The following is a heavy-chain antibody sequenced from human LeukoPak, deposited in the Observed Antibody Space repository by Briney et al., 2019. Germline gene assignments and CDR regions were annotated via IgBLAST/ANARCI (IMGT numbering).Heavy chain of an antibody. CDR3: AKDVFSTYYYGSTSSIIVRFDV. J-gene: IGHJ3*01. CDR2: ISGDGTSA. V-gene: IGHV3-23*01. CDR1: GFTSNSYA. D-gene: IGHD3-10*01. Sequence: GGSLRLSCSTSGFTSNSYAMTCVRQAPGKGLEWVSAISGDGTSAYYADSVKGRFTVSRDNSENTLYLQMNSLRAEDTAVYFCAKDVFSTYYYGSTSSIIVRFDVWGQGTMITVSS.